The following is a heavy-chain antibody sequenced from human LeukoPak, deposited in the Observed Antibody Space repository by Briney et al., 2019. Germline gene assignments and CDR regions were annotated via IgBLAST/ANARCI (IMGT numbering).Heavy chain of an antibody. V-gene: IGHV3-21*01. CDR2: ISSSSSYI. CDR3: AREGSRIAAATNWFDP. Sequence: PGGSLRLSCAASGFTFSSYSMNWVRQAPGKGLEWVSSISSSSSYIYYADSVKGRFTISRDNAKNSLYLQMNSLRAEDTAVYYCAREGSRIAAATNWFDPWGQGTLVTVSS. J-gene: IGHJ5*02. CDR1: GFTFSSYS. D-gene: IGHD6-13*01.